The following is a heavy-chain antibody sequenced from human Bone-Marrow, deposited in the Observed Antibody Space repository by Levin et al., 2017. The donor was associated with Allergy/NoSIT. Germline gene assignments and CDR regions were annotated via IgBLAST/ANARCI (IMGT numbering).Heavy chain of an antibody. D-gene: IGHD1-26*01. CDR2: INSSGGTT. CDR1: GYTVTTYF. CDR3: ASGREV. V-gene: IGHV1-46*03. Sequence: GASVKVSCQASGYTVTTYFIHWVRQAPGQGLEWMGIINSSGGTTTYAQKFQGRVSMTRDTSTSTFYMELNSLRSQDTAVYYCASGREVWGQGTLVNVSS. J-gene: IGHJ4*02.